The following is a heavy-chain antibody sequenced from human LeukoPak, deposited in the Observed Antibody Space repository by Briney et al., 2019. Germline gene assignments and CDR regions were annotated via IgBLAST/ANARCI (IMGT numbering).Heavy chain of an antibody. CDR1: GFTFSSYW. Sequence: GGSLRLSCAASGFTFSSYWMHWVRQAPGKGLLWVACINSDGRSTSYADSVKGRFTISRDKSKNTLYLQMNSLRPEDTAVYYCAKERASMGADAFDIWGQGTMVTVSS. D-gene: IGHD1-26*01. V-gene: IGHV3-74*01. CDR2: INSDGRST. CDR3: AKERASMGADAFDI. J-gene: IGHJ3*02.